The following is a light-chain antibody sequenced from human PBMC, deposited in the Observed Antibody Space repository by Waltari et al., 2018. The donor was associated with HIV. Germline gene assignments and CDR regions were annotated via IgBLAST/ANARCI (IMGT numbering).Light chain of an antibody. CDR3: QVWDTNTDQYVI. CDR1: NIGSKS. CDR2: HDT. Sequence: SYVLTPSPSVSVAPGKTARITCGGKNIGSKSVNWYQQQPGQAPVMVIYHDTDRPSGIPDRFSGSNSEDTATLTIRRVEAGDEADYYCQVWDTNTDQYVIFGGGTNLAV. V-gene: IGLV3-21*01. J-gene: IGLJ2*01.